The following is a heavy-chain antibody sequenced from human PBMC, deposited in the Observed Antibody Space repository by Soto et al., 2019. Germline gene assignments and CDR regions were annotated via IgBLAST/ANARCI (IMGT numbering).Heavy chain of an antibody. J-gene: IGHJ6*02. CDR2: INSDGSST. Sequence: GGSLRLSCAASGFTFSSYWMHWVRQAPGKGLVWVSRINSDGSSTSYADSVKGRFTISRDNAKNTLYLQMNSLRADDTAIYFCARGRDAASQFYSPHGMDVWGQGTTVTVSS. D-gene: IGHD2-15*01. CDR1: GFTFSSYW. CDR3: ARGRDAASQFYSPHGMDV. V-gene: IGHV3-74*01.